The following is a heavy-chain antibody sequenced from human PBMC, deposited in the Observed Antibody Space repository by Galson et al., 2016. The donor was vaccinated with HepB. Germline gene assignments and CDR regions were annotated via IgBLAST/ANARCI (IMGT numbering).Heavy chain of an antibody. CDR3: AKDPQWTTSSRGAFDV. V-gene: IGHV3-74*01. D-gene: IGHD6-6*01. CDR1: RFSINTYW. Sequence: SLRLSCAASRFSINTYWMHWVRQAPGKGLVWVSRINSDGSRTDHADSVKGRFTISRDNAKSTLYLQMNGLRAEDTAVYYCAKDPQWTTSSRGAFDVWGQGTMLTVFS. CDR2: INSDGSRT. J-gene: IGHJ3*01.